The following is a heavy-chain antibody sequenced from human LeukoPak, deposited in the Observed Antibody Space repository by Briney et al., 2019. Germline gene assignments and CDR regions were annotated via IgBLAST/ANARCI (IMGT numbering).Heavy chain of an antibody. Sequence: GGSLRLSCAASGFTFSSYSMNWVRQAPGKGLEWVSSISSSSSYIYYADSVKGRFTISRDNAKNSLYLQMNSPRAEDTAVYYCARVSSGMYNWFDPWGQGTLVTVSS. V-gene: IGHV3-21*01. J-gene: IGHJ5*02. D-gene: IGHD6-19*01. CDR1: GFTFSSYS. CDR3: ARVSSGMYNWFDP. CDR2: ISSSSSYI.